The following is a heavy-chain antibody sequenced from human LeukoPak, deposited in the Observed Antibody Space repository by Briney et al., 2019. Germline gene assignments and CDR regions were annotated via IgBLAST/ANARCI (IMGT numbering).Heavy chain of an antibody. D-gene: IGHD3-16*01. CDR3: ASDGRYDYVLPS. Sequence: ASVTVSCKVSGYTLTELSMHWMRQAPGKGQGWMGGFDPEDGETIYAQKFQGGVTMTEDTSTDTPYMELSSLRAEDTAVYYSASDGRYDYVLPSWGQGTLVTVSS. CDR1: GYTLTELS. CDR2: FDPEDGET. V-gene: IGHV1-24*01. J-gene: IGHJ4*02.